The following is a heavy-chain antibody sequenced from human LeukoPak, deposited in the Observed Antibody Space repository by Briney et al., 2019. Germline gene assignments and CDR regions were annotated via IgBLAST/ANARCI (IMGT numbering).Heavy chain of an antibody. CDR2: INPNSGGT. CDR3: ARIGYCSSTSCR. V-gene: IGHV1-2*02. Sequence: ASVKVSCKGSGYTFTGYYFHWVRQAPGQGLERMGWINPNSGGTNYAQKFQGRVTMTRDTSISTAYMELSRLRSDDTAVYYCARIGYCSSTSCRWGQGTLVTVSS. J-gene: IGHJ4*02. CDR1: GYTFTGYY. D-gene: IGHD2-2*01.